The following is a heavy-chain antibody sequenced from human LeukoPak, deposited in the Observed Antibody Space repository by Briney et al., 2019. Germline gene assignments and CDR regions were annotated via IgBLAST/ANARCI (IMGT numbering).Heavy chain of an antibody. J-gene: IGHJ4*02. D-gene: IGHD3-10*01. CDR3: ARDSGMVRGTVDY. CDR1: GGTFSSYA. Sequence: ASVKVSCKASGGTFSSYAISWVRQAPGQGLAWMGRISPILGIANYAKKLQGRVTIAADKSTSTAYMELSSLRSEDTAVYYCARDSGMVRGTVDYWGQGTLVTVSS. CDR2: ISPILGIA. V-gene: IGHV1-69*04.